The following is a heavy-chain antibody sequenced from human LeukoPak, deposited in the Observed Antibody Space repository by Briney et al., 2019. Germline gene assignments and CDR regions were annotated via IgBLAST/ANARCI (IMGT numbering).Heavy chain of an antibody. J-gene: IGHJ4*02. CDR1: GYTLTELS. V-gene: IGHV1-24*01. Sequence: ASVKVSCKVSGYTLTELSMHWVRHAPGKGLEWMGGFDPEDGGTIYAQKFQGRVTMTEDTSTDTAYMELSSLRSEDTAVYYCATDLRAYYDSSGYYSAYWGQGTLVTVSS. CDR2: FDPEDGGT. CDR3: ATDLRAYYDSSGYYSAY. D-gene: IGHD3-22*01.